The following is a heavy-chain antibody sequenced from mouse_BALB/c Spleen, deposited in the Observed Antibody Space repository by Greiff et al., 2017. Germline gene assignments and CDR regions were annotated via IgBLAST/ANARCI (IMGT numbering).Heavy chain of an antibody. Sequence: EVQRVESGGGLVQPGGSRKLSCAASGFTFSSFGMHWVRQAPEKGLEWVAYISSGSSNIYYADTVKGRFTISRDNAKNTLFLQMTSLRSEDTAMYYCARQYYGRSPFDYWGQGTTLTVSS. CDR2: ISSGSSNI. J-gene: IGHJ2*01. V-gene: IGHV5-17*02. D-gene: IGHD1-1*01. CDR1: GFTFSSFG. CDR3: ARQYYGRSPFDY.